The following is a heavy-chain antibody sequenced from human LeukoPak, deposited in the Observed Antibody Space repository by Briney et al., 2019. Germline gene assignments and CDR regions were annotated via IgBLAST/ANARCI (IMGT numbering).Heavy chain of an antibody. Sequence: ASETLSLTCTVSGGSISSYYWSWIRQPPGKGLEWIGYIYYSGSTNYNPSLKSRVTISVDTSKNQSSLKLSSVTAADTAVYYCARVPVAALYYFDYWGQGTLVTVSS. CDR1: GGSISSYY. V-gene: IGHV4-59*01. D-gene: IGHD2-15*01. CDR2: IYYSGST. J-gene: IGHJ4*02. CDR3: ARVPVAALYYFDY.